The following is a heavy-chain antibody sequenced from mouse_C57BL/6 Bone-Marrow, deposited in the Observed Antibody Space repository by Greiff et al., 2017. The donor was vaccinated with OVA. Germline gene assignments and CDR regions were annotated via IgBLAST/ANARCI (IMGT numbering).Heavy chain of an antibody. Sequence: DVKLVESGGDLVKPGGSLKLSCAASGFTFSSYGMSWVRQTPDKRLEWVATISSGGSYTYYPDSVKGRFTISRDNAKNTLYLQMSSLKSEDTAMYYCARHGDYGIFFDYWGQGTTLTVSS. CDR2: ISSGGSYT. CDR3: ARHGDYGIFFDY. J-gene: IGHJ2*01. CDR1: GFTFSSYG. V-gene: IGHV5-6*02. D-gene: IGHD1-1*01.